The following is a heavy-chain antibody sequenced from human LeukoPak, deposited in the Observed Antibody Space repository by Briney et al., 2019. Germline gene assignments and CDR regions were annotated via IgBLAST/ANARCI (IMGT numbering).Heavy chain of an antibody. Sequence: GGSLRLSCAASGFTFSSYSMNWVRQAPGKGLEWVSSISSSSSYIYYADSVKGRFTISRDNAKNSLYLQMNSLRAEDTAVYYCARDRKVAGDAFDIWGQGTMVTVSS. J-gene: IGHJ3*02. CDR1: GFTFSSYS. V-gene: IGHV3-21*01. CDR3: ARDRKVAGDAFDI. CDR2: ISSSSSYI. D-gene: IGHD6-19*01.